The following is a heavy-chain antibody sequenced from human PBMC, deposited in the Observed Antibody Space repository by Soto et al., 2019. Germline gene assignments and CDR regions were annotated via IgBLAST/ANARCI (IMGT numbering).Heavy chain of an antibody. D-gene: IGHD1-26*01. V-gene: IGHV4-30-2*01. Sequence: SGTLSLTCAVSGGSISSGGYSWSWIRQPPGKGLEWIGYIYHSGSTYYNPSLKSRVTISVDRSKNQFSLKLSSVTAADTAVYYCATQEVGGSYVYTFDPWGQGTLVTVSS. J-gene: IGHJ5*02. CDR3: ATQEVGGSYVYTFDP. CDR2: IYHSGST. CDR1: GGSISSGGYS.